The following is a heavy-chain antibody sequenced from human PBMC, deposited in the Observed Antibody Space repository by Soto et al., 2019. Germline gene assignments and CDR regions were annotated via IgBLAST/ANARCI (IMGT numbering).Heavy chain of an antibody. D-gene: IGHD3-10*01. J-gene: IGHJ4*02. CDR1: GGSINSRYW. V-gene: IGHV4-4*02. CDR2: IYHSGST. Sequence: SXTLSLTCAVSGGSINSRYWWSWVRQSPGKGLEWIGEIYHSGSTNYNPSLKSRVTISVDKSKNQFSLNLSSVTAADTAVYYCARDQNGSGNYYTRYFDYWGQGTLVTVSS. CDR3: ARDQNGSGNYYTRYFDY.